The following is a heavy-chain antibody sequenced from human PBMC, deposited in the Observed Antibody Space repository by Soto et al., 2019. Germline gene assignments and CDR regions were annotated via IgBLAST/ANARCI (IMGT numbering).Heavy chain of an antibody. J-gene: IGHJ3*02. CDR3: ASVGHFGDYVSI. CDR2: ISNTGST. D-gene: IGHD4-17*01. Sequence: LSLTCTVSGGSVSSDYYFWTWIRQSPERGLEWIGYISNTGSTNYNPSLKSRVTLSLVTSKNQFSLKLAPVTAADTALYFCASVGHFGDYVSIWGQGTMVTVSS. CDR1: GGSVSSDYYF. V-gene: IGHV4-61*01.